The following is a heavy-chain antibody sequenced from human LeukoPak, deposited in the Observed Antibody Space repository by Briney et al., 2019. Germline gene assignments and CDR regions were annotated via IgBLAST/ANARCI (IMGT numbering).Heavy chain of an antibody. CDR1: GFTFSSYS. CDR3: AKRLPDF. V-gene: IGHV3-21*01. J-gene: IGHJ4*02. CDR2: ISSSSSYI. Sequence: GGSLRLSCAASGFTFSSYSMNWVRQAPGKGLEWVSSISSSSSYISYADSVKGRFTISRDNSKNTLYLQMNSLTTEDTAVYYCAKRLPDFWGQGTLVTVSS. D-gene: IGHD2-15*01.